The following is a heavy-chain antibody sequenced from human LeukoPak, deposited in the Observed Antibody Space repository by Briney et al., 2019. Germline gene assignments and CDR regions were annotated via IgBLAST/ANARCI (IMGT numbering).Heavy chain of an antibody. Sequence: PGGSLRLSCAASGFTVSSNYMSWVRQAPGKGLEWVSVIYSGGSTYYADSVKGRFAISRDNSKNTLYLQMNSLRAEDTAVYYCAKVRGVIRGPFDYWGQGTLVTVSS. D-gene: IGHD3-10*01. CDR3: AKVRGVIRGPFDY. V-gene: IGHV3-53*01. CDR1: GFTVSSNY. CDR2: IYSGGST. J-gene: IGHJ4*02.